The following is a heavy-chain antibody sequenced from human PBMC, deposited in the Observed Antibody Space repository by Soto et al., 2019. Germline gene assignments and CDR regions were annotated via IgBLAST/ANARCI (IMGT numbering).Heavy chain of an antibody. D-gene: IGHD3-10*01. Sequence: QLQLQESGPGLVKPSETLSLTCTVSGDSISSSGHYWGWIRQPPGKGLEWVGSIYYGGSTYYNPSRKSRVSISVDTSKNQVSLRLSSVTAADTAVYYCARQTYNGSGGTPAYWGQGTLVTVSS. CDR2: IYYGGST. CDR1: GDSISSSGHY. V-gene: IGHV4-39*01. CDR3: ARQTYNGSGGTPAY. J-gene: IGHJ4*02.